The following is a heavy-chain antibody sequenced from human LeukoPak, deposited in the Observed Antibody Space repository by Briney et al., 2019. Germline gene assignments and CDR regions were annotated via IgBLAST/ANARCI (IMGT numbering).Heavy chain of an antibody. V-gene: IGHV3-73*01. CDR2: IRSKSNYYAT. J-gene: IGHJ3*02. CDR1: GFTFSGSA. D-gene: IGHD2-21*02. Sequence: GGSLRLFCGASGFTFSGSAMHWVRRASGKGLEWFARIRSKSNYYATAYASSVKGRFTISRDDSKNTAYLQMNSLKTEDTAVYYCTRQRILAYCGGDCPGDAFDIWGQGTMVTVSS. CDR3: TRQRILAYCGGDCPGDAFDI.